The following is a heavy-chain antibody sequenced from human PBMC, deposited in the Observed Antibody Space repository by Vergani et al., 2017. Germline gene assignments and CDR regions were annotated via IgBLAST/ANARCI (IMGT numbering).Heavy chain of an antibody. V-gene: IGHV1-69-2*01. CDR1: GYTFTDHY. Sequence: EVQLVQSGAEVKKPGATMKISCKVSGYTFTDHYMHWVKQAPGKGLELMGLVDPEDGETIYAEKFKGRVTIAADTSTDTAHLELSSLRTEDTAVYYCATPQTGTTGGMEVWGQGTTVIVSS. D-gene: IGHD4-17*01. CDR3: ATPQTGTTGGMEV. J-gene: IGHJ6*02. CDR2: VDPEDGET.